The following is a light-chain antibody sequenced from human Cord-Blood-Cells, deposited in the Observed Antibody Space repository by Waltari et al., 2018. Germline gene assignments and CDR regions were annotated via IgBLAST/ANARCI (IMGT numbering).Light chain of an antibody. V-gene: IGKV2-28*01. J-gene: IGKJ1*01. CDR3: MQALQTPWT. CDR1: QSLLHSNGYSY. CDR2: LGF. Sequence: DIVMTQSPLSLPVTPGEPASISCGSSQSLLHSNGYSYLDWYLQKPGQSPQLLIDLGFNRASGVPDRFSGSGSGTEFTRKISRVEAEDVGVYYCMQALQTPWTVGQGTKVEIK.